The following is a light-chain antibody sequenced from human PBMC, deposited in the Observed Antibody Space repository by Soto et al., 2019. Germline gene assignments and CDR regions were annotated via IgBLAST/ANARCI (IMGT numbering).Light chain of an antibody. CDR3: QQYSSSPLYT. CDR2: GAS. V-gene: IGKV3-20*01. Sequence: EIVLTQSPGTLSLSPGERATLSCRASQSVSSSYLAWYQQKPGQAPRLLIYGASSRATGIPDRFSGSGSGTDVTLTISILEPEDFAVYYCQQYSSSPLYTFGQGTKLEIK. J-gene: IGKJ2*01. CDR1: QSVSSSY.